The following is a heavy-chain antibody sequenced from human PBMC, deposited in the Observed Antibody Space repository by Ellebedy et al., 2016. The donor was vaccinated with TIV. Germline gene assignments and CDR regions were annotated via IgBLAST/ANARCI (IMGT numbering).Heavy chain of an antibody. D-gene: IGHD4-11*01. CDR2: ISWNSVIM. V-gene: IGHV3-9*01. J-gene: IGHJ4*02. CDR1: GFTFDDYA. Sequence: GGSLRLXCAASGFTFDDYAMHWVRQVPGKGLEWVSGISWNSVIMDYADSVKGRFTISRDNVKNSLYLQMNSLRPEDTAFYYCAKDMGLSLRSNLAYWGQGTLVTVSS. CDR3: AKDMGLSLRSNLAY.